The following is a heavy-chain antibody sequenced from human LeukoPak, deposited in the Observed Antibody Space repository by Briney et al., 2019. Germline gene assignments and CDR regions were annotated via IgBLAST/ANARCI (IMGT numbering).Heavy chain of an antibody. V-gene: IGHV3-30*02. D-gene: IGHD3-10*01. CDR1: GFTFSNYG. Sequence: QAGGSLRLSCAASGFTFSNYGMHWVRQAPGKGLEWVALIRFDGTDKYYADSVKGRFTISRDNSKSTLYLQMNSLRAEDTAVYYCSKDLTSDFGGEFDPWGQGTLVTVSS. CDR2: IRFDGTDK. CDR3: SKDLTSDFGGEFDP. J-gene: IGHJ5*02.